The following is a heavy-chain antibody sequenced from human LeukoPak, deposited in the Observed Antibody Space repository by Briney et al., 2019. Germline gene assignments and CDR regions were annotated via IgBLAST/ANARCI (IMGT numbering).Heavy chain of an antibody. J-gene: IGHJ4*02. Sequence: SETLSLTCAVSGGSISSGGYSWSWIRQPPGKGLEWIGYIYHSGSTYYNPSPKSRVTISVDRSKNQFSLKLSSVTAADTAVYYCARVRLWFGELLLDYWGQGTLVTVSS. CDR3: ARVRLWFGELLLDY. V-gene: IGHV4-30-2*01. CDR2: IYHSGST. D-gene: IGHD3-10*01. CDR1: GGSISSGGYS.